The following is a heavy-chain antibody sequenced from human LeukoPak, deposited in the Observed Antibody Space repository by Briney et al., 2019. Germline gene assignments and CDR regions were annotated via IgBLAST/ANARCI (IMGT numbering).Heavy chain of an antibody. J-gene: IGHJ5*02. Sequence: ASVKVSCKASGYTFTSYGISWVRQAPGQGLEWMGWISAYNGNTNYAQKLQGRVTMTTDTSTSTAYMELRSLRSDDTAVYYCARDQRKYGSSWSSYNWFDPWGQGTLVTVSS. V-gene: IGHV1-18*01. CDR3: ARDQRKYGSSWSSYNWFDP. CDR1: GYTFTSYG. CDR2: ISAYNGNT. D-gene: IGHD6-13*01.